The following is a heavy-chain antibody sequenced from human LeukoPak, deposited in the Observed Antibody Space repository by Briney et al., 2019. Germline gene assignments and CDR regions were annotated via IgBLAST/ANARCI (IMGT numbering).Heavy chain of an antibody. CDR3: ARQRGTGCLDY. D-gene: IGHD6-19*01. Sequence: GGSLRLSCAASRFTLSSYWMSWVRQAPGKGLEWVANIKQDGSETYYVDPVKGRFTISRDNAKNSLSLQMNSLRAEGTAVYYCARQRGTGCLDYWGQGTLVTVSS. J-gene: IGHJ4*02. V-gene: IGHV3-7*01. CDR2: IKQDGSET. CDR1: RFTLSSYW.